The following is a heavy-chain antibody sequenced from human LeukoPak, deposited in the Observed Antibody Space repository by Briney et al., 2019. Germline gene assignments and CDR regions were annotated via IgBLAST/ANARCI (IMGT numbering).Heavy chain of an antibody. V-gene: IGHV4-34*01. D-gene: IGHD1-20*01. J-gene: IGHJ5*02. CDR1: GGSFSGYY. Sequence: SETLSLTCAVYGGSFSGYYWSWIRQPPGKGLEWIGEINHSGSTNYNPSLKSRVTISVDTSKNQFSLKLSSVTAADTAVYYCAREYNWKWFDTWGQGTLVTVSS. CDR3: AREYNWKWFDT. CDR2: INHSGST.